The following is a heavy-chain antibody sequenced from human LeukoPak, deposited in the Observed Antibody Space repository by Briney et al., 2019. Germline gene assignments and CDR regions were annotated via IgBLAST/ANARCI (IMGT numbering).Heavy chain of an antibody. CDR3: AKSLMALEWPNDTFDF. Sequence: ASVKVSCKASGYTFTNYALNWVRQATGQGLEWMGWINTNTGNPTYAQGIPGRFVFSLDTSVSTAHLQISSLKAEDTALYYCAKSLMALEWPNDTFDFWGQGTVVTVSS. J-gene: IGHJ3*01. V-gene: IGHV7-4-1*02. D-gene: IGHD2-8*01. CDR2: INTNTGNP. CDR1: GYTFTNYA.